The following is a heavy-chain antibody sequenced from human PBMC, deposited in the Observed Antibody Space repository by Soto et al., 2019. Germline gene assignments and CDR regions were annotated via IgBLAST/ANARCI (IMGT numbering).Heavy chain of an antibody. CDR3: ARGMDV. J-gene: IGHJ6*02. Sequence: QVQLQESGPGLVTPSETLSLTCTVSGGSISSYYWSWIRQPPGKGLEWIGYIYYSGSTNYNPSLKSRVTISVDTSKHQCSLSLSAVTAAHTAVYYCARGMDVWGQGTTVTVSS. CDR2: IYYSGST. V-gene: IGHV4-59*01. CDR1: GGSISSYY.